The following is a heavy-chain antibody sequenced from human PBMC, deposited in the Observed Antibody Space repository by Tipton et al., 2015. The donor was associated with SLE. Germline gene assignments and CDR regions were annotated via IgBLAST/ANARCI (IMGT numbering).Heavy chain of an antibody. Sequence: QSGPEVKKSGASVKVSCKASGYTFTAYYMHWVRQAPGQGLEWMGRINPNSGGTNYAQKFQGRVTMTRDTSISTAYMELSRLRSDDTAVYYCARGDALLVPSMDVWGQGTTVTVSS. J-gene: IGHJ6*02. CDR1: GYTFTAYY. V-gene: IGHV1-2*06. CDR2: INPNSGGT. CDR3: ARGDALLVPSMDV.